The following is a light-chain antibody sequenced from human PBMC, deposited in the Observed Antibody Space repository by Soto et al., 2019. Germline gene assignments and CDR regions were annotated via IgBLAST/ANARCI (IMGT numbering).Light chain of an antibody. CDR2: DAS. CDR3: EHRSTH. Sequence: EIVLTQSPATLSLSPGESGTLSCRASQSIDDNLAWYQQKPGQAPRLLIYDASMRSAGIQDRCSGSGSVTDFTLTITTLQPEDYGVYYCEHRSTHFGGGTRV. CDR1: QSIDDN. V-gene: IGKV3-11*01. J-gene: IGKJ4*01.